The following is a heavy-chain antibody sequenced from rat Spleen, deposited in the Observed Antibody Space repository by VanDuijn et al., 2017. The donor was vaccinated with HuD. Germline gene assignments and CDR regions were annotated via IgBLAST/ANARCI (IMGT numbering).Heavy chain of an antibody. J-gene: IGHJ2*01. D-gene: IGHD4-3*01. V-gene: IGHV5-58*01. CDR1: GFTFSNYW. CDR3: AVAGDGY. CDR2: IFADGVNT. Sequence: EVQLVETGGGLVQPGRSLKLSCVASGFTFSNYWMYWVRQAPGKGLEWVSSIFADGVNTYYPDSVKGRFTISRANSENTVYLQMNSLRSEDTATYYCAVAGDGYWGQGVMVTVSS.